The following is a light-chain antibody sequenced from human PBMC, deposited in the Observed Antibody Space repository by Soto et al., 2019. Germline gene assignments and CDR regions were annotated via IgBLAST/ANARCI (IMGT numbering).Light chain of an antibody. CDR2: EDD. Sequence: QSALTQPASVSGSPGQSITISCTGTSSDVGTYNLVSWYQQRPGKAPTLIIFEDDQRPSGVSFRFSGSKSGNTASLTISGLQTEDEADYYGCSYAGSSTYVFGTGTKLTVL. V-gene: IGLV2-23*01. J-gene: IGLJ1*01. CDR3: CSYAGSSTYV. CDR1: SSDVGTYNL.